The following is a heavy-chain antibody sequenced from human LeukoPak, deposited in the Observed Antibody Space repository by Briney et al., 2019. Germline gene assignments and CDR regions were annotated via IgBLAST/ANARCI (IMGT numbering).Heavy chain of an antibody. CDR1: GFAFSAFA. V-gene: IGHV3-30*09. Sequence: AGGSLRLSCAASGFAFSAFAMHWVRQAPGKGLEWVALTSYDDSNKRYADSVKGRYAIFRDNSKNTLYLHMNSLRVEDTAIYYCARDLPPLDYWGQGTLVTVSS. CDR2: TSYDDSNK. CDR3: ARDLPPLDY. J-gene: IGHJ4*02.